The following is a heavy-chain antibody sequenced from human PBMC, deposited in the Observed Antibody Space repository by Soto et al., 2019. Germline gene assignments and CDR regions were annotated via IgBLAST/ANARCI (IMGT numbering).Heavy chain of an antibody. D-gene: IGHD2-8*01. V-gene: IGHV3-23*01. CDR2: ISGTSGHT. CDR1: GFHFDRYP. CDR3: AKDPPISCSTTGVCPRDDMDV. Sequence: EAQLLESGGGLVQPAGSLRLSCAASGFHFDRYPMSWVRQAPGKGLEWVSSISGTSGHTYYADSVRGRFTISRENSTNTLFLQMCSLRAEDTAVYYCAKDPPISCSTTGVCPRDDMDVWGHVTTVTVS. J-gene: IGHJ6*02.